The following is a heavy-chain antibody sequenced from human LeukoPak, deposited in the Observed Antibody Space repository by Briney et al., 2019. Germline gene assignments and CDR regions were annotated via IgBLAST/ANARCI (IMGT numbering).Heavy chain of an antibody. CDR2: MNPNSGNT. D-gene: IGHD3-3*02. CDR3: ASLALGAFDI. CDR1: GYTFTSYD. J-gene: IGHJ3*02. V-gene: IGHV1-8*01. Sequence: ASVTVSCMASGYTFTSYDINWVRQATGQGVEWMGWMNPNSGNTGYVQKFQGRVTMTRNTAISTAYMELSSLRSEEPAVYYCASLALGAFDIWGQGTMVTVSS.